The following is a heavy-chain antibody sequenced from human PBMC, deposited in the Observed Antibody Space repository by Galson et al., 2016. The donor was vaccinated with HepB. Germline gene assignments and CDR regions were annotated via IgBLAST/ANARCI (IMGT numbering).Heavy chain of an antibody. CDR3: ARDRYGSGFDAFDI. V-gene: IGHV3-21*01. D-gene: IGHD3-10*01. CDR1: GFTLSSYR. J-gene: IGHJ3*02. Sequence: SLRLSCAASGFTLSSYRMNWVRQAPGKGLEWVSSISRASSYIYYADSVKGRFTISRDNAKNSLSLQMNSLRADDTAIYYCARDRYGSGFDAFDIWGQGTMVTVSS. CDR2: ISRASSYI.